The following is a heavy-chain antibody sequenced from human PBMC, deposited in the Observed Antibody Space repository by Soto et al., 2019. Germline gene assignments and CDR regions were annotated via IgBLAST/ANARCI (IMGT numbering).Heavy chain of an antibody. V-gene: IGHV3-23*01. D-gene: IGHD4-4*01. CDR2: ISGSGIST. Sequence: GGSLRLSCAASGFTFSTYPMSWVRQAPGKGLEWVSGISGSGISTYYTDSVKGRFTISRDNSKNTVFRQMNSLRDEDTAVYYCVKPPVITASYYYYDMDVWGQGTTVTVSS. J-gene: IGHJ6*02. CDR1: GFTFSTYP. CDR3: VKPPVITASYYYYDMDV.